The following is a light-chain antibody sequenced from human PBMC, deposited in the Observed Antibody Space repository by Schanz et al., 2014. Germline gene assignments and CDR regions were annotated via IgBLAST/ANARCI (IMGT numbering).Light chain of an antibody. J-gene: IGLJ3*02. CDR3: SSYTSSSTWV. Sequence: QSALTQPPSASGSPGQSVTISCTGTSSDVGGYKYVSWYQQHPGKAPKLMIYDVSNRPSGVSNRFSGSKSGNTASLTISGLQAEDEADYYCSSYTSSSTWVFGGGTKLTVL. CDR2: DVS. CDR1: SSDVGGYKY. V-gene: IGLV2-14*01.